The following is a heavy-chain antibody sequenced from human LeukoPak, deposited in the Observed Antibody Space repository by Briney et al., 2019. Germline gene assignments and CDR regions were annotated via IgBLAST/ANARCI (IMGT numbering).Heavy chain of an antibody. CDR2: INHSGST. D-gene: IGHD4-17*01. J-gene: IGHJ4*02. CDR1: GGSFSAYY. Sequence: SETLSLTCAVYGGSFSAYYWSRIRQPPGKGLEWIGEINHSGSTNYNPSLKSRVTISVDTSKNQFSLKLSSVTAADTAVYFCARGSGDYARYYFDYWGQGTLVTVSS. CDR3: ARGSGDYARYYFDY. V-gene: IGHV4-34*01.